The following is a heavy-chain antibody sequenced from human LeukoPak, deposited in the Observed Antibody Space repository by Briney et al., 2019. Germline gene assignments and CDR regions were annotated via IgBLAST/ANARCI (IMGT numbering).Heavy chain of an antibody. CDR2: MNPNSGNT. Sequence: ASVKVSCKASGYTFTSYDINWVRQATGQGLEWMGWMNPNSGNTGYAQKFQGRVTITRNTSISTAYMELSRLRSEDTAVYYCARVRAAAGDVGYYWGQGTLVTVSS. D-gene: IGHD6-13*01. CDR1: GYTFTSYD. J-gene: IGHJ4*02. V-gene: IGHV1-8*03. CDR3: ARVRAAAGDVGYY.